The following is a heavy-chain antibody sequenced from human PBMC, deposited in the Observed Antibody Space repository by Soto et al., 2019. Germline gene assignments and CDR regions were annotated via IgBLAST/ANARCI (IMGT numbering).Heavy chain of an antibody. J-gene: IGHJ4*02. CDR3: ARHVDGYNYGTFTGFDD. D-gene: IGHD5-12*01. V-gene: IGHV4-59*08. Sequence: SETLSLTCTVSDGSINDYYWSWIRQPPGKGLEWIGYIYYSGSTDFNPSLKSRVSISADTSKNQFSLKLRSVTAADTAVYYCARHVDGYNYGTFTGFDDWGQGTLVTVSS. CDR1: DGSINDYY. CDR2: IYYSGST.